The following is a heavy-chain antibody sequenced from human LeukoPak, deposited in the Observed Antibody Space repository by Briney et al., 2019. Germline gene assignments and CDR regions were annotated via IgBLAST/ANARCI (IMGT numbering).Heavy chain of an antibody. V-gene: IGHV3-7*01. D-gene: IGHD6-13*01. CDR2: IKQDGSEA. Sequence: PGGSLSLSCAASGFTFSDYWMTWVRQAPGKVLEWVANIKQDGSEAYFVDSVKGRFTVSRDNAKNSLYLQMNSLRAEDTAVYFCARSSAGSFDYWGQGTLVTVSS. CDR1: GFTFSDYW. CDR3: ARSSAGSFDY. J-gene: IGHJ4*02.